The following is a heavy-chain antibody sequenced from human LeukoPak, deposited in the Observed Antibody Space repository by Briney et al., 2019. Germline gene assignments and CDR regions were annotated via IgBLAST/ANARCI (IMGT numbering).Heavy chain of an antibody. D-gene: IGHD2-2*01. Sequence: SETLSLTCTVSDDSITIYYWSWIRQPPGKGLEWIGEINHSGSTNYNPSLKSRVTISVDTSKNQFSLKLSSVTAADTAVYYCARHRYGVVVPAALFFDYWGQGTLVTVSS. CDR3: ARHRYGVVVPAALFFDY. CDR1: DDSITIYY. J-gene: IGHJ4*02. CDR2: INHSGST. V-gene: IGHV4-34*01.